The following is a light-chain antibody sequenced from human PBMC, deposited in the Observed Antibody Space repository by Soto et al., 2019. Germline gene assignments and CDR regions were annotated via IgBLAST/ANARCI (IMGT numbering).Light chain of an antibody. CDR3: LQDYNYPRT. CDR1: QGIRND. Sequence: AIQMTQSPSSLSASVGDRVTITCRASQGIRNDLGWYQQKPGRAPKLLIYAASSLESGVPSRFSGSGSGTDFTLTISSLQPEDFATYFCLQDYNYPRTFGHGTKVDIK. J-gene: IGKJ1*01. V-gene: IGKV1-6*01. CDR2: AAS.